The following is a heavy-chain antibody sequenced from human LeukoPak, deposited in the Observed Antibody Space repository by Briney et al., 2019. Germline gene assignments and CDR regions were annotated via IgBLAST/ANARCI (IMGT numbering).Heavy chain of an antibody. Sequence: GGSLRLSCAASGFTFSRYNMNWVRQAPGQGLEWVACISKSRNYIYYADSVKGRFTISRDDAKSSLYLHMNSLRAEDTAIYFCVRDNYSYRLDVWGQGTLVTVSS. CDR1: GFTFSRYN. CDR2: ISKSRNYI. V-gene: IGHV3-21*04. D-gene: IGHD2-21*01. CDR3: VRDNYSYRLDV. J-gene: IGHJ4*02.